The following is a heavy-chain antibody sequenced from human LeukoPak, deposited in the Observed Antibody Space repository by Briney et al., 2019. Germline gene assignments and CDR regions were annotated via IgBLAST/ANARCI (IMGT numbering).Heavy chain of an antibody. CDR3: TRDSLGYCSSISCMLLNF. CDR2: INPNSGGT. V-gene: IGHV1-2*02. D-gene: IGHD2-2*01. CDR1: GYTFTGYY. Sequence: ASVKVSCKASGYTFTGYYMHWVRQAPGQGLEWMGWINPNSGGTNYAQKFQGRVTMTRDTYISTAYMELSRLRADDTAVYYCTRDSLGYCSSISCMLLNFWGQGTLVTVSS. J-gene: IGHJ4*02.